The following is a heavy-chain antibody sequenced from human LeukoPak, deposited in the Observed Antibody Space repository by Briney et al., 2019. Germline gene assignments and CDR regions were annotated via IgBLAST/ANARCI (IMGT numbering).Heavy chain of an antibody. CDR2: INDSGST. Sequence: SETLSLTCAVYAGSFSGYCWGWIRQPPGKGLEWIGEINDSGSTNYNTSLKSRVTITVDTSKNQFSLKLSAVTTANTAVYYCAKSLRGDFWSGYYLRGFDPWGEGTLVTVSS. V-gene: IGHV4-34*01. CDR1: AGSFSGYC. CDR3: AKSLRGDFWSGYYLRGFDP. D-gene: IGHD3-3*01. J-gene: IGHJ5*02.